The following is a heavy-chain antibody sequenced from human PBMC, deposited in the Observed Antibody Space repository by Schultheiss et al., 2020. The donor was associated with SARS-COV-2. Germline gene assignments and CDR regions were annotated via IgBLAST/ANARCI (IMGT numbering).Heavy chain of an antibody. CDR3: ARVLLWFGESYYGMDV. CDR2: IWYDGSNK. J-gene: IGHJ6*02. CDR1: GFTFSSNG. D-gene: IGHD3-10*01. V-gene: IGHV3-33*01. Sequence: GGSLRLSCAASGFTFSSNGMHWVRQAPGKGLEWVAVIWYDGSNKYYADSVKGRFTISRDNAKNSLYLQMNSLRAEDTAVYYCARVLLWFGESYYGMDVWGQGTTVTVSS.